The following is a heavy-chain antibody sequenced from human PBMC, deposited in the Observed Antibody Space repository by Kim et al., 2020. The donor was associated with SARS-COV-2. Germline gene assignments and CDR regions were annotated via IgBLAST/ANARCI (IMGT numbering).Heavy chain of an antibody. CDR3: ATGPSGWYDY. CDR2: VNPNSGNT. Sequence: ASAKVSCRASGYSFTSYDINWVRQASGQGLEWLGWVNPNSGNTGYAQKFQGRVMMTRNTAINTAYMELSSLESEDAAVYYCATGPSGWYDYWGQGTLVTVSS. CDR1: GYSFTSYD. J-gene: IGHJ4*02. D-gene: IGHD6-19*01. V-gene: IGHV1-8*01.